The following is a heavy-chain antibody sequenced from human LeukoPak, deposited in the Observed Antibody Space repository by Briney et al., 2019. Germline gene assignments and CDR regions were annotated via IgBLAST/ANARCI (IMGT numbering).Heavy chain of an antibody. CDR3: ARDHSGYDSFFDY. V-gene: IGHV7-4-1*02. Sequence: ASVKVPCKVSGYTSTSYAMNWVRQAPGQGLEWMGWINTNTGNPTYAQGFTGRYVFSLDTSVSTAYLQISSLKAEDTAVYYCARDHSGYDSFFDYWGQGTLVTVSS. J-gene: IGHJ4*02. CDR2: INTNTGNP. CDR1: GYTSTSYA. D-gene: IGHD5-12*01.